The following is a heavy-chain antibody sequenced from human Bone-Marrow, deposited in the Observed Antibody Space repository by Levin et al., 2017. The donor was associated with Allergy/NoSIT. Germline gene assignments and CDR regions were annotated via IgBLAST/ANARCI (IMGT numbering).Heavy chain of an antibody. J-gene: IGHJ4*02. CDR2: ISYDGSNK. Sequence: SCAASGFTFSSYGMHWVRQAPGKGLEWVAAISYDGSNKYYEDSVKGRFTISRDKSKNTLYLQMNSLRAEDTAVYYCAKDGAIFGGDNFFDYWGQGTPVTVSS. D-gene: IGHD3-3*01. CDR1: GFTFSSYG. V-gene: IGHV3-30*18. CDR3: AKDGAIFGGDNFFDY.